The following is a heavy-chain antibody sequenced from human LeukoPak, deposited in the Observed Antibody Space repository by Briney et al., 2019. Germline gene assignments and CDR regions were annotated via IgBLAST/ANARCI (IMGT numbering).Heavy chain of an antibody. CDR2: ISYDGSNK. D-gene: IGHD1-26*01. V-gene: IGHV3-30*04. CDR3: ARDPRIVGATGWFDP. CDR1: GFTFSSYA. J-gene: IGHJ5*02. Sequence: PGGSLRLSCAASGFTFSSYAMHWVRQAPGKGLEWVAVISYDGSNKYYADSVKGRFTISRDNSKNTLYLQMNSLRAEDTAVYYCARDPRIVGATGWFDPWGQGTLVTVSS.